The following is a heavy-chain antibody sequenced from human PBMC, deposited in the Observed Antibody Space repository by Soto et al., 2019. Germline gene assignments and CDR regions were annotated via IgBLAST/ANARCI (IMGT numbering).Heavy chain of an antibody. J-gene: IGHJ6*02. CDR1: GYTFTSYG. V-gene: IGHV1-18*01. CDR2: ISAYNGNT. CDR3: ARDNSLFDFWSGYFSPSRSYYYYGMDV. Sequence: ASVKVSCTASGYTFTSYGISWVRQAPGQGLEWMGWISAYNGNTNYAQKLQGRVTMTTDTSTSTAYMELRSLRSDDTAVYYCARDNSLFDFWSGYFSPSRSYYYYGMDVWGQGTTVTVSS. D-gene: IGHD3-3*01.